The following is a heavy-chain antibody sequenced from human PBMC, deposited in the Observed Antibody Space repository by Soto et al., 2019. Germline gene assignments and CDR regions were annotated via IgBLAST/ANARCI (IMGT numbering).Heavy chain of an antibody. J-gene: IGHJ6*02. CDR2: ISSSGSTI. CDR1: GFTFSSYE. Sequence: VGSLRLSCAASGFTFSSYEMNWVRQAPGKGLEWVSYISSSGSTIYYADSVKGRFTISRDNAKNSLYLQMNSLRAEDTAVYYCARAYYDSSGYYPPYYYGMDVWGQGTTVTVSS. CDR3: ARAYYDSSGYYPPYYYGMDV. V-gene: IGHV3-48*03. D-gene: IGHD3-22*01.